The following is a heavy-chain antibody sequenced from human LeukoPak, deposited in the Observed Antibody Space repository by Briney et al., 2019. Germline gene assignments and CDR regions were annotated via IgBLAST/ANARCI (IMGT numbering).Heavy chain of an antibody. Sequence: SVTVSCQASRYTFTGYYMHWVRQPPCQGLDWMGWINPNSGGKNYAQKVQGRVTMTRDTANSTVYMELSRLRSDDTAVYYCARVSPLRAVGGDFDYWGQGTLVTVSS. CDR3: ARVSPLRAVGGDFDY. D-gene: IGHD2-21*01. J-gene: IGHJ4*02. CDR2: INPNSGGK. CDR1: RYTFTGYY. V-gene: IGHV1-2*02.